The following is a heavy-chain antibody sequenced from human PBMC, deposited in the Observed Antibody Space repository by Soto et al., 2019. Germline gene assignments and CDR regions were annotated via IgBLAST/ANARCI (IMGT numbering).Heavy chain of an antibody. D-gene: IGHD2-8*01. V-gene: IGHV2-5*02. CDR1: GFSLSTSGVG. Sequence: QITLKESGPTLVKPTQTLTLTCTFSGFSLSTSGVGVGWIRQPPGKALEWLALIYWDDDKRYSPSLKSRLTITKDTSKNQVVLTMTNMDPVDTATYYCAHTGDAVPTDYFNYWGQGTLVTVSS. CDR3: AHTGDAVPTDYFNY. J-gene: IGHJ4*02. CDR2: IYWDDDK.